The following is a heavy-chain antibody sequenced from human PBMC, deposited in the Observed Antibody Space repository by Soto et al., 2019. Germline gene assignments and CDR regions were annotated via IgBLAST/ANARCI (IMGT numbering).Heavy chain of an antibody. D-gene: IGHD4-17*01. Sequence: QVHLVQSGAEVKKPGASVLVSCKASGYTFSDYYIHWGRQAPGQGPEYMGSVKSNTGDTKLTRNFKGRVTMSRDTSTSTAFMDLSSLSSDDTAVYFCAGVIGFGDFSAFDPWGQGTLVTVSS. CDR1: GYTFSDYY. CDR2: VKSNTGDT. V-gene: IGHV1-2*02. J-gene: IGHJ5*02. CDR3: AGVIGFGDFSAFDP.